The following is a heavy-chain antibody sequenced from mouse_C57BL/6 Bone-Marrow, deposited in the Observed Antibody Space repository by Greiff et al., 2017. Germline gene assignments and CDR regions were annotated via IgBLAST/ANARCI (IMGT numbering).Heavy chain of an antibody. J-gene: IGHJ3*01. CDR3: ARAGDYRWFAY. CDR2: IYPGGGYT. D-gene: IGHD2-4*01. Sequence: QVQLQQSGAELVRPGTSVKMSCKASGYTFTNYWIGWAKQRPGHGLEWIGDIYPGGGYTNYNEKFKGKATLTADKSSSTAYMQFRSLTSEDSAIYYCARAGDYRWFAYWGQGTLVTVSA. V-gene: IGHV1-63*01. CDR1: GYTFTNYW.